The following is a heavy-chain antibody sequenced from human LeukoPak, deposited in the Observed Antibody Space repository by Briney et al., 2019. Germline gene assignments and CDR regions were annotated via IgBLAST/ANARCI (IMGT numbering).Heavy chain of an antibody. CDR2: IYSGGST. D-gene: IGHD5-18*01. V-gene: IGHV3-66*02. Sequence: GGSLRLSCAASGFTVSSNYMSWVRQAPGKGLEWVSVIYSGGSTYYADSVKGRFTISRDNSKNTLYLQMNSLRPEDTAVYYCAREWLAAEFDYWGQGTLVTVSS. J-gene: IGHJ4*02. CDR3: AREWLAAEFDY. CDR1: GFTVSSNY.